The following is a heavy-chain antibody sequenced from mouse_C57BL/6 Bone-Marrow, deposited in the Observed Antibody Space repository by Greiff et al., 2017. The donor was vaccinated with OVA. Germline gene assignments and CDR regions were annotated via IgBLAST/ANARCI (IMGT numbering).Heavy chain of an antibody. CDR3: ARRTLYGNYAMDD. Sequence: QVQLQQPGAELVKPGASVKMSCKASGYTFTSYWITWVKQRPGQGLEWIGDIYPGSGSTNYNEKFKSKATLTVDTSSSTAYMQLSSLTSEDSAVYYCARRTLYGNYAMDDWGQGTSVTVSS. CDR1: GYTFTSYW. CDR2: IYPGSGST. J-gene: IGHJ4*01. V-gene: IGHV1-55*01. D-gene: IGHD2-1*01.